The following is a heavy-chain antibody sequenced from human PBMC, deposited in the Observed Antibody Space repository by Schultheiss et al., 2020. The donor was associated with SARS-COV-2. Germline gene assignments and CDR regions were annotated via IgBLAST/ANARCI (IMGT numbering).Heavy chain of an antibody. V-gene: IGHV1-8*01. CDR3: AREKAIAAAVYFDY. Sequence: ASVKVSCKASGYTFTSYDINWVRQATGQGLEWMGWMNPNTGNTVYAQKFQGRVTMTRNTSISTAYMELSSLRSEDTAVYYCAREKAIAAAVYFDYWGQGTLVTVSS. J-gene: IGHJ4*02. CDR1: GYTFTSYD. D-gene: IGHD6-13*01. CDR2: MNPNTGNT.